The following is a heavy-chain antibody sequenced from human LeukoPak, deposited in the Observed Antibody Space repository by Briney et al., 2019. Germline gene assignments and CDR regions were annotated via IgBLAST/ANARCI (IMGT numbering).Heavy chain of an antibody. D-gene: IGHD3-10*01. CDR3: AKDRGGYYGSGSTY. V-gene: IGHV3-7*01. CDR1: GFTLSTFW. J-gene: IGHJ4*02. Sequence: GGSLRLSCAASGFTLSTFWMSWVRQAPGKGPEGVANIKQDGSEKYYVESVKGRFTISRDNAKNSLYLQMNSLRAEDTAVYYCAKDRGGYYGSGSTYWGQGTLVTVLS. CDR2: IKQDGSEK.